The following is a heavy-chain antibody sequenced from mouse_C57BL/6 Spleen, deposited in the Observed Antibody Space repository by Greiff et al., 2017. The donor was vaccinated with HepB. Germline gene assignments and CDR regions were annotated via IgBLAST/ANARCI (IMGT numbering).Heavy chain of an antibody. J-gene: IGHJ3*01. CDR3: ARVAQATWFAY. CDR1: GYTFTSYW. V-gene: IGHV1-72*01. D-gene: IGHD3-2*02. Sequence: QVQLQQPGAELVKPGASVKLSCKASGYTFTSYWMHWVKQRPGRGLEWIGRIEPNSGGTKYNEKFKSKATLTVDKPSSTAYMQLSSLTSEDSAVYYCARVAQATWFAYWGQGTLVTVSA. CDR2: IEPNSGGT.